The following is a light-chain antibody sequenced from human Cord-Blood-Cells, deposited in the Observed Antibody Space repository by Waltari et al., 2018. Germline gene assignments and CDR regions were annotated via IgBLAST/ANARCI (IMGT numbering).Light chain of an antibody. CDR3: CSYAGSSTWV. V-gene: IGLV2-23*01. CDR1: SSDVGSYNL. Sequence: QSALTQPASVSGSPGQSITISCTGTSSDVGSYNLVSWYQQHPGKAPKIMIYEGSTRPSGVSSRFSGSNSGNTASLTISGLQAEDEADYYCCSYAGSSTWVFGGGTKLTVL. CDR2: EGS. J-gene: IGLJ3*02.